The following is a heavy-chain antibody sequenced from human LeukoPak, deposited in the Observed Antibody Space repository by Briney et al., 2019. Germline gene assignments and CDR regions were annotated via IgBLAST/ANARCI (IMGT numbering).Heavy chain of an antibody. CDR3: ARRATLRGCPFLGY. CDR1: GYTFTSYD. CDR2: MNPNSGNT. Sequence: ASVKVSCKASGYTFTSYDINWVRQATGQGLEWMGWMNPNSGNTGYAQKFQGRVTMTRNTSISTAYMELSSLRSEDTAVYYCARRATLRGCPFLGYWGQGTLVTVSS. D-gene: IGHD3-10*01. J-gene: IGHJ4*02. V-gene: IGHV1-8*01.